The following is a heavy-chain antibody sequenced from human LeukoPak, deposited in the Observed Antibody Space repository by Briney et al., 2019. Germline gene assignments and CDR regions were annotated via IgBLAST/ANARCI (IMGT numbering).Heavy chain of an antibody. CDR2: IYYSGST. Sequence: PSETLSLTCTVSGGSISPYYWSWDRQPPGKGLEWIGYIYYSGSTNYNPSLKSRLTISVDTSKNQFSLKLSSVTAADTAVYYCARHLAPSSGYLTLDYWGQGTLVTVSS. V-gene: IGHV4-59*08. CDR1: GGSISPYY. D-gene: IGHD3-22*01. CDR3: ARHLAPSSGYLTLDY. J-gene: IGHJ4*02.